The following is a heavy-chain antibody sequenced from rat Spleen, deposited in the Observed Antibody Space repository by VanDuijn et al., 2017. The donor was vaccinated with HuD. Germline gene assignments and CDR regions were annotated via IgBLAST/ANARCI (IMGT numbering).Heavy chain of an antibody. D-gene: IGHD5-1*01. J-gene: IGHJ2*01. V-gene: IGHV2-32*01. CDR3: ARLGDH. CDR1: GFSLTNYH. Sequence: QVQLKESGPGLVQPSQTLSLTCTVSGFSLTNYHVYWVRQPPGKGLEWMGVMRSDGDTSYNSALKSRLSISRDTSRSQVFLKMNSVQAEDTAVYFCARLGDHWGQGLMVTVSS. CDR2: MRSDGDT.